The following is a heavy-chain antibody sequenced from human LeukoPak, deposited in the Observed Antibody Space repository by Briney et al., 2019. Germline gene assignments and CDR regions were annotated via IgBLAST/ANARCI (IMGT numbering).Heavy chain of an antibody. V-gene: IGHV1-8*01. D-gene: IGHD6-13*01. Sequence: ASVRVSFTPSVYTFTNYDINRVRQATGQGLEWMGWMSPNNGKTGYAQNFQGRVIMTRDTSISTAYMELRRLRIEDTAVYYCARGPPESSSSDSWGQGTLVTVSS. CDR1: VYTFTNYD. CDR3: ARGPPESSSSDS. CDR2: MSPNNGKT. J-gene: IGHJ4*02.